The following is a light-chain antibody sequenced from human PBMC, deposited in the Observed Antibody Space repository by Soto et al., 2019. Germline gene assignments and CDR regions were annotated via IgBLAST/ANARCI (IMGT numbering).Light chain of an antibody. CDR1: QSVNSNY. V-gene: IGKV3-20*01. Sequence: EIVLTQSPGTLALSPGERATLSCRASQSVNSNYLTWYQQKRGQAPRLLIHGASSRATGIPDRFSGSESGTDFTLTISRLEPEDFAVYYCQQYGSSPFTFGPGTKVGIK. CDR3: QQYGSSPFT. J-gene: IGKJ3*01. CDR2: GAS.